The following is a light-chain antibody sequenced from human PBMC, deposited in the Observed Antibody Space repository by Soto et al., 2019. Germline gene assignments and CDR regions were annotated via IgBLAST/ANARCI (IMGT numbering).Light chain of an antibody. CDR3: QQYNVWHGM. V-gene: IGKV3-15*01. J-gene: IGKJ1*01. CDR1: LSVASS. Sequence: EILLTQSLVPLSVSPGDRVTLSCGATLSVASSLAWYQQKPGQAPSRLIYGASTRATGVPARFSGSGSGAEFTLAISSLQFGDFDVYYCQQYNVWHGMFGKGTKVDIX. CDR2: GAS.